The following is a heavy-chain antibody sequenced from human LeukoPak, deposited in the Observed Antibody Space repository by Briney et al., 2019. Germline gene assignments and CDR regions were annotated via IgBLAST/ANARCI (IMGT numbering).Heavy chain of an antibody. D-gene: IGHD6-6*01. CDR2: INPNSGGT. CDR1: GYTFTGCY. V-gene: IGHV1-2*02. Sequence: GASVKVSCKASGYTFTGCYMHWVRQAPGQGLEWMGWINPNSGGTNYAQKFQGRVTMTRDTSISTAYMELSRLRSDDTTVYYCVQARRKVDYWGQGTLVTVSS. CDR3: VQARRKVDY. J-gene: IGHJ4*02.